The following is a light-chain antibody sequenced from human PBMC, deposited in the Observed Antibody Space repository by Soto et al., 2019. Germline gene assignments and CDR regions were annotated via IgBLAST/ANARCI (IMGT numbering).Light chain of an antibody. J-gene: IGKJ2*01. CDR1: QSISSY. CDR2: AAS. Sequence: DIQMTQSPSSLSSSVGDRVTITCRASQSISSYLNGYQQKPGKAPKLLIYAASSLQSGVPSRFSGSGSGTDFTLTISSLQPEDFATDFCQQIYSTPPYTFGQGTKLEIK. CDR3: QQIYSTPPYT. V-gene: IGKV1-39*01.